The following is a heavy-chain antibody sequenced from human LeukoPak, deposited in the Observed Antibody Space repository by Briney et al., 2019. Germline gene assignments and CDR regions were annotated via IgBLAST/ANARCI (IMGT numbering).Heavy chain of an antibody. D-gene: IGHD4-17*01. CDR3: ARDSTLTVTETNFDY. CDR1: GFTFSSYS. V-gene: IGHV3-21*01. J-gene: IGHJ4*02. Sequence: PGGSLRLSCAASGFTFSSYSMNWVRQAPGKGLEWVSSISSSSSYIYYAHSVKGRFTISRDNAKNSLYLQMNSLRAEDTAVYYCARDSTLTVTETNFDYWGQGTLVTVSS. CDR2: ISSSSSYI.